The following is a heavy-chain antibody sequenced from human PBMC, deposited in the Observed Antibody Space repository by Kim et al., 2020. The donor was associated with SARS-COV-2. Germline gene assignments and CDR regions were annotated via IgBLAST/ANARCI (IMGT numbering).Heavy chain of an antibody. CDR1: GFTFSNAW. CDR3: TTDRGATTVLGWGY. D-gene: IGHD1-26*01. CDR2: IKSKTDGGTT. V-gene: IGHV3-15*01. Sequence: GGSLRLSCAASGFTFSNAWMSWVRQAPGKGLEWVGRIKSKTDGGTTDYAAPVKGRFTISRDDSKNTLYLQMNSLKTEDTAVYYCTTDRGATTVLGWGYWGQGTLVTVSS. J-gene: IGHJ4*02.